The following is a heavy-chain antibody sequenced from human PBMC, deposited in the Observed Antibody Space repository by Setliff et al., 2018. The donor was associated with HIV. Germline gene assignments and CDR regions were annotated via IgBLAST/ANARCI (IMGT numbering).Heavy chain of an antibody. D-gene: IGHD3-22*01. CDR3: ARDKDYYDYSGYYYIYYYMDV. CDR1: GFTFTSYG. Sequence: GGSLRLSCAVSGFTFTSYGMHWVRQAPGKGLEWVAVIWYDGSYKYYADSVKGRFTISRDNSKNTLYLQMNSLRAEDTAVYYCARDKDYYDYSGYYYIYYYMDVWGKGTTVTVS. CDR2: IWYDGSYK. V-gene: IGHV3-33*01. J-gene: IGHJ6*03.